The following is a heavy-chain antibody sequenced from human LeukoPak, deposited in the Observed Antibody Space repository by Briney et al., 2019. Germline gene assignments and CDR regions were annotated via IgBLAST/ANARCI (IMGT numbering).Heavy chain of an antibody. V-gene: IGHV4-59*08. Sequence: SETLSLTCTVSGGSISSYYWSWIRQPPGKGLEWIGYIYYSGSTNYNPSLKSRVTISADTSKNQFSLKVTSVTAADTAVYYCARGYWFYFDYWGQGTLVTVSS. CDR1: GGSISSYY. CDR2: IYYSGST. J-gene: IGHJ4*02. D-gene: IGHD2-8*02. CDR3: ARGYWFYFDY.